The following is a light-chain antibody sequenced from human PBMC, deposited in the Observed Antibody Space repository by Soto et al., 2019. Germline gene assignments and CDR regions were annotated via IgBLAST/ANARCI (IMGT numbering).Light chain of an antibody. CDR2: EGS. Sequence: QSALTQPASVSGSPGQSITISCTGTSSDVGSYNLVSWYQQHPGKAPKLMIYEGSKRPSGVSNHFSGSKSGNTASLTISGLQAEDEADYYCCSYAGSNILVFGGGTKLTVL. V-gene: IGLV2-23*01. J-gene: IGLJ2*01. CDR3: CSYAGSNILV. CDR1: SSDVGSYNL.